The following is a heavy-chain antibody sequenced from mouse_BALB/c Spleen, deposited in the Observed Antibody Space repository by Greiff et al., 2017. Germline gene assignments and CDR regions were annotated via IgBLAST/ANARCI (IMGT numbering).Heavy chain of an antibody. CDR3: ARGPYDGRYFDV. V-gene: IGHV2-9*02. Sequence: QVQLKESGPGLVAPSQSLSITCTVSGFSLTSYGVHWVRQPPGKGLEWLGVIWAGGSTNYNSALMSRLSISKDNSKSQVFLKMNSLQTDDTAMYYCARGPYDGRYFDVWGAGTTVTVSS. CDR2: IWAGGST. J-gene: IGHJ1*01. CDR1: GFSLTSYG. D-gene: IGHD1-2*01.